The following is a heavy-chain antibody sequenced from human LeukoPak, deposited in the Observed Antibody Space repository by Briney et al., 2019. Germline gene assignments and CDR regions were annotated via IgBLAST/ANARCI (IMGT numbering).Heavy chain of an antibody. CDR2: IYPNSGDT. CDR1: GFHFASFG. V-gene: IGHV1-2*02. CDR3: ARESLTAAVPPRNYFDS. D-gene: IGHD4-23*01. Sequence: ASVKVSCKASGFHFASFGSTWVRQVPGQAREWMGWIYPNSGDTNYAQKFQGRVTMTRDTSISTAYMELSRLRAEDTAVYYCARESLTAAVPPRNYFDSWGQGTLVTVSS. J-gene: IGHJ4*02.